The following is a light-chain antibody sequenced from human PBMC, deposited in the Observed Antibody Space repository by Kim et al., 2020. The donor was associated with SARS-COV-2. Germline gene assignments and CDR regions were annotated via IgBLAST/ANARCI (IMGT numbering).Light chain of an antibody. V-gene: IGLV2-23*02. CDR3: CSFVGSDNWV. J-gene: IGLJ3*02. CDR2: DVN. Sequence: GQSITSSCTGTSSDVGSYNLVSWYQHHPGKAPKLMISDVNKRPAGISNRFSGSKSGNTASLTISGLQAEDEADYFCCSFVGSDNWVFGGGTQLTVL. CDR1: SSDVGSYNL.